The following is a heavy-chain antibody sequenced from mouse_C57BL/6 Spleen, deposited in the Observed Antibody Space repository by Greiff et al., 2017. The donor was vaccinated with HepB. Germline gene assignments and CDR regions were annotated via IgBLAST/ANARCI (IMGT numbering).Heavy chain of an antibody. CDR2: IRSKSNNYAT. CDR3: VRDGRGYFDY. J-gene: IGHJ2*01. CDR1: GFSFNTYA. D-gene: IGHD2-3*01. V-gene: IGHV10-1*01. Sequence: EVKVVESGGGLVQPKGSLKLSCAASGFSFNTYAMNWVRQAPGKGLEWVARIRSKSNNYATYYADSVKDRFTISRDDSESMLYLQMNNLKTEDTAVYYCVRDGRGYFDYWGQGTTLTVSS.